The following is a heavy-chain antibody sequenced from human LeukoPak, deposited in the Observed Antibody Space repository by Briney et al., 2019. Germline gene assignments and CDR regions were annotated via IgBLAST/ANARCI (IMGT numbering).Heavy chain of an antibody. CDR3: ARQGFWSGYQDAFDI. CDR2: IYPGDSDT. CDR1: GYSFTSYW. V-gene: IGHV5-51*01. Sequence: GESLKISCKGSGYSFTSYWISWVRQMPGKGLEWMGIIYPGDSDTRYSPSFQGQVTISADKSISTAYLQWSSLKASDTAMYYCARQGFWSGYQDAFDIWGQGTMVTVSS. D-gene: IGHD3-3*01. J-gene: IGHJ3*02.